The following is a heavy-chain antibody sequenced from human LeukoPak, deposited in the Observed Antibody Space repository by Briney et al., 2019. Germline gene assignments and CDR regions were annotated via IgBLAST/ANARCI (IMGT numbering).Heavy chain of an antibody. Sequence: GGSLRLSCAASGFTFSSYWMSWVRQAPGKGLEWVANIKQDGSEKYYVDSVEGRFTISRDDAKNSLYLQMNSLRAEDTAVYYCARRRGSYSDDYWGQGTLVTVSS. CDR3: ARRRGSYSDDY. CDR1: GFTFSSYW. D-gene: IGHD1-26*01. J-gene: IGHJ4*02. V-gene: IGHV3-7*01. CDR2: IKQDGSEK.